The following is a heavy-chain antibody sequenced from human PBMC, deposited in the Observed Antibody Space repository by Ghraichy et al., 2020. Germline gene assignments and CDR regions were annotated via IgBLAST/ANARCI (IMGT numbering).Heavy chain of an antibody. V-gene: IGHV4-34*01. CDR3: ARVKWRGDPFPYYGLDI. J-gene: IGHJ6*02. CDR1: NGSFNGYY. CDR2: IDHSGDT. Sequence: QTLSLTCAVYNGSFNGYYWSWIRQPPGKGLEWIGEIDHSGDTYYNPSLRSRVTLSADTSKSQFSLKVTSLTAADTAVYYCARVKWRGDPFPYYGLDIWGQGTAVTVSS. D-gene: IGHD3-16*01.